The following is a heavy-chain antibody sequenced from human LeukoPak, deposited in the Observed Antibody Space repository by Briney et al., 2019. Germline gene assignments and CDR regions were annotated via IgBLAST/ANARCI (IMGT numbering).Heavy chain of an antibody. CDR1: GNTFTSYG. J-gene: IGHJ4*02. CDR3: ARDIGYCSSTSCYSDY. Sequence: ASVKVSCKASGNTFTSYGISWVRQAPGQGLEWMGWISAYNGNTNYAQKLQGRVTMTTDTSTSTAYMELRSLRSDDTAVYYCARDIGYCSSTSCYSDYWGQGTLVTVSS. D-gene: IGHD2-2*01. V-gene: IGHV1-18*01. CDR2: ISAYNGNT.